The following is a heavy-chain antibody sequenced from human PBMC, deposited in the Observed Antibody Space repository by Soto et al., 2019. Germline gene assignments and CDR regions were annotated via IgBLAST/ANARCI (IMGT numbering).Heavy chain of an antibody. CDR2: IYYSGST. V-gene: IGHV4-59*08. J-gene: IGHJ4*02. Sequence: QVQLQESGPGLVKPSETLSLTCTVSGGSISSYYWSWIRQPPGKGLEWIGYIYYSGSTNYNPSLKXRXTXSXXTANNQFSLKLSSVTAADTAGYYCARQYGGSYADYWGQGTLVTVPS. CDR3: ARQYGGSYADY. CDR1: GGSISSYY. D-gene: IGHD1-26*01.